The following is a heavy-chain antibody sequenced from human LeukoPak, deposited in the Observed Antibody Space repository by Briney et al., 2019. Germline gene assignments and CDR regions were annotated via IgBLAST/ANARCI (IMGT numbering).Heavy chain of an antibody. CDR1: GGTFSSYA. J-gene: IGHJ6*02. V-gene: IGHV1-69*04. D-gene: IGHD3-22*01. CDR3: ARAFKGRYYDSSGYYNGMDV. CDR2: IIPILGIA. Sequence: SVKVSCKASGGTFSSYAISWVRQAPGQGLEWMGRIIPILGIANYAQKFQGRVTITADKSTSTAYMELSSLRSEDTAVYYCARAFKGRYYDSSGYYNGMDVWGQGTTVTVSS.